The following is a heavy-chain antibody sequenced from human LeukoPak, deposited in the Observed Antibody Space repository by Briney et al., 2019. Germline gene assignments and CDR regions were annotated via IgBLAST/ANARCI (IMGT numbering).Heavy chain of an antibody. CDR2: IYSGGST. V-gene: IGHV3-53*01. Sequence: GGSLRLSCAASGFTVSSNYMSWVRQAPGKGLEWVSVIYSGGSTYYADSVKGRFTISRDNSKNTLYLQMNSLRAEDTAVYYCARAHDRYYYSGMDVWGQGTTVTVSS. CDR1: GFTVSSNY. J-gene: IGHJ6*02. CDR3: ARAHDRYYYSGMDV. D-gene: IGHD1-1*01.